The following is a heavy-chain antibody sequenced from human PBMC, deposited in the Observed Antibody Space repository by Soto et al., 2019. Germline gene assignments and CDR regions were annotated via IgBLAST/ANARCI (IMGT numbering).Heavy chain of an antibody. Sequence: QVQLVESGGGVVQPGRSLRLSCAASGFTFSSYAMHWVRQAPGKGLEWVAVISYDGSNKYYADSVKGRFTISRDNSKNTLYLQMNSLRAEDTAVYYCARDPSTWIQLWQIPRYYFDYWGQGTLVTVSS. J-gene: IGHJ4*02. D-gene: IGHD5-18*01. CDR2: ISYDGSNK. CDR3: ARDPSTWIQLWQIPRYYFDY. CDR1: GFTFSSYA. V-gene: IGHV3-30-3*01.